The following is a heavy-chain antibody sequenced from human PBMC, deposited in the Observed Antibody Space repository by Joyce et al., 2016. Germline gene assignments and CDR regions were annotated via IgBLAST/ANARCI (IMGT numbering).Heavy chain of an antibody. J-gene: IGHJ1*01. CDR3: AKDMQCSY. Sequence: EVQMLESGGNFIQPGGSLRLSCAASVFNFRDAAMTWVRQAPGMGLQWVSFISADGRSKFYRDSVKGRFTISRDDSTNTLYLQMNSLRAEDTAVYFCAKDMQCSYWGQGTPVTVSS. CDR1: VFNFRDAA. D-gene: IGHD6-19*01. V-gene: IGHV3-23*01. CDR2: ISADGRSK.